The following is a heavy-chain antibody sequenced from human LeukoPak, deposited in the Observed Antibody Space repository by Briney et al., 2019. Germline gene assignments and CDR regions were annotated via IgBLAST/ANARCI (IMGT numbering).Heavy chain of an antibody. CDR1: GYTFTGYY. V-gene: IGHV1-2*02. CDR3: AREPAAYGDYSDY. CDR2: INPNSGGT. D-gene: IGHD4-17*01. J-gene: IGHJ4*02. Sequence: GASVKVSCKASGYTFTGYYMHWVRQAPGQGLEWMGWINPNSGGTNYAQKFQGRVTMTRDTSISTAYMELSRLRSDDTAVYYCAREPAAYGDYSDYWGRGTLVTVSS.